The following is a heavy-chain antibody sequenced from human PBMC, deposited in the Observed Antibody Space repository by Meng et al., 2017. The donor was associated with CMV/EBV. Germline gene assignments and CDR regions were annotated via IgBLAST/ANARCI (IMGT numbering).Heavy chain of an antibody. Sequence: GGSLRLSCAASGFTFSDYYMSWIRQAPGKGLEWVSYISSSGSTIYYADPVKGRFTISRDNAKNSLYLQMNSLRAEDTAVYYCARGSKDAFGLRWNWFDPWGQGTLVTVSS. V-gene: IGHV3-11*01. J-gene: IGHJ5*02. D-gene: IGHD4-23*01. CDR3: ARGSKDAFGLRWNWFDP. CDR2: ISSSGSTI. CDR1: GFTFSDYY.